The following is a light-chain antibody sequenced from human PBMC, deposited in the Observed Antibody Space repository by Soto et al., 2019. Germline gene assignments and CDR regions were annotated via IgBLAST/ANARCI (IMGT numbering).Light chain of an antibody. V-gene: IGKV3-20*01. CDR3: QQDGSSLYT. Sequence: EIVLTQSPGTLSLSPGERATLSCRARQSVSSSYLAWYQQKPGQAPRLLIYDASSRATGIPDRLSGSGSGTDFTLNLSRLEPEDLAVYYCQQDGSSLYTFGQGTKLEIK. J-gene: IGKJ2*01. CDR2: DAS. CDR1: QSVSSSY.